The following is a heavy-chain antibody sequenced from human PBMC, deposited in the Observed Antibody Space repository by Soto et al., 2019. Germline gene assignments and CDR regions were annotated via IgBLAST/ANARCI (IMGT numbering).Heavy chain of an antibody. CDR1: GFTFINYA. D-gene: IGHD3-10*01. CDR3: ARKVPGSTSRPDYWYFDL. Sequence: EVQLLESGGGSVQPGGSLRLSCAGSGFTFINYAMNWVRQAPGKGLEWVSTISGGGDAPFFADSVRGRFTISRDNSTNTVTLQMNNLGVDDTAVYFCARKVPGSTSRPDYWYFDLWGRGTLVTVSS. V-gene: IGHV3-23*01. J-gene: IGHJ2*01. CDR2: ISGGGDAP.